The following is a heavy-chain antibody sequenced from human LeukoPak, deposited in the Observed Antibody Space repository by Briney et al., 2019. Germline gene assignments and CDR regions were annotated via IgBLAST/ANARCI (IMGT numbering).Heavy chain of an antibody. CDR1: GFTFSSYG. D-gene: IGHD2/OR15-2a*01. CDR3: AKSNSYVLYYYYMDV. Sequence: HPGGSLRLSCAASGFTFSSYGMHWVRQAPGKGLEWVAFIRYDGSNKYYADSVKGRFTISRDNSKNTLYLQMNGLRAEDTAVYYCAKSNSYVLYYYYMDVWGKGTTVTVSS. J-gene: IGHJ6*03. CDR2: IRYDGSNK. V-gene: IGHV3-30*02.